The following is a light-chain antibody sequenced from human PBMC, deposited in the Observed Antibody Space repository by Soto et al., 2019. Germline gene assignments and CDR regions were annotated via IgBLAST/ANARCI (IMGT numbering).Light chain of an antibody. Sequence: IQLTQSPSSLSASVGDRVTITCRASQGISSYLAWYQQKPGKAPKLLIYEASSLESGVPSRFSGSGSGTEFTLTISSLQTDDFATYYCQQLESYPSTFGGGTKVDIK. CDR2: EAS. CDR3: QQLESYPST. J-gene: IGKJ4*01. V-gene: IGKV1-9*01. CDR1: QGISSY.